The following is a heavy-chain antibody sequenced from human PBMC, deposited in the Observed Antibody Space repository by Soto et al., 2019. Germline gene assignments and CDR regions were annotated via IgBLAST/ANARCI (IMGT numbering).Heavy chain of an antibody. CDR1: GFTFSTHA. CDR3: AKGSYYYATSGRPIGYFDY. D-gene: IGHD3-22*01. V-gene: IGHV3-23*01. CDR2: ISGSGAET. Sequence: EVQLLESGGGLVRPGGSLRLSCVASGFTFSTHAMSWVRQAPGKGLEWVSVISGSGAETYYADAVKGRFTISRDNSKSTLYLQMNILIAEDTALYYCAKGSYYYATSGRPIGYFDYWGQGSLVTVSS. J-gene: IGHJ4*02.